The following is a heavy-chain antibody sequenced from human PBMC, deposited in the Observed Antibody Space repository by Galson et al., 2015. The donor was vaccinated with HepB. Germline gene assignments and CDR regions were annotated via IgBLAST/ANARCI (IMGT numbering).Heavy chain of an antibody. Sequence: SVKVSCKASGYTFTSYYMHWVRQAPGQGLEWMGIISPSGGSTSYAQKFQGRVTMTRDTSTSTVYMELSSLRSEDTAVYYCARGGSSSSAVYYYYGMDVWGQGTTVTVSS. CDR2: ISPSGGST. V-gene: IGHV1-46*01. CDR3: ARGGSSSSAVYYYYGMDV. J-gene: IGHJ6*02. D-gene: IGHD6-6*01. CDR1: GYTFTSYY.